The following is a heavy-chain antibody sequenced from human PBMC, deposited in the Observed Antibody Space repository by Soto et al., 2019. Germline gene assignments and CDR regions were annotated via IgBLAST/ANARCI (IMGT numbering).Heavy chain of an antibody. Sequence: SETLSLTCTVSGGSISSYYWSWIRQPPGKGLEWIGYIYYSGSTNYNPSLKSRVTISVDTSKNQFSLKLSSVTAADTAVYYCARPSEYCSGGSCAFSLSSWGQGTQVTVSS. D-gene: IGHD2-15*01. V-gene: IGHV4-59*08. CDR1: GGSISSYY. J-gene: IGHJ5*02. CDR2: IYYSGST. CDR3: ARPSEYCSGGSCAFSLSS.